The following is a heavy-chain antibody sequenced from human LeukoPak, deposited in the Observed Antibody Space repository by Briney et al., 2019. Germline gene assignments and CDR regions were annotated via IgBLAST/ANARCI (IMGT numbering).Heavy chain of an antibody. D-gene: IGHD6-6*01. CDR2: IYSSGGT. CDR3: AREHSRSSYFDY. CDR1: GGSISSDGYY. V-gene: IGHV4-31*03. Sequence: SETLSLTCTVSGGSISSDGYYWSWIRQHPQKGLEWLGYIYSSGGTYHNPSLKSRATISVDTSKNQFSLKLNSVTAADTAVYYCAREHSRSSYFDYWGQGTLVSVSS. J-gene: IGHJ4*02.